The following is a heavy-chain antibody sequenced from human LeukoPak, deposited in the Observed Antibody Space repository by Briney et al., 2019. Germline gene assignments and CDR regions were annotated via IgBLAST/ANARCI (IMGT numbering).Heavy chain of an antibody. CDR3: ARHVVALGFDY. CDR2: ISSNGGIT. CDR1: GFTFRNYA. Sequence: SGGSLRLSCAASGFTFRNYAMHWVRQAPGKGLEYVSAISSNGGITYYANSVKGRFTISRDNAKNSLYLQMNSLRAEDTAVYYCARHVVALGFDYWGQGTLVTVSS. D-gene: IGHD3-22*01. V-gene: IGHV3-64*01. J-gene: IGHJ4*02.